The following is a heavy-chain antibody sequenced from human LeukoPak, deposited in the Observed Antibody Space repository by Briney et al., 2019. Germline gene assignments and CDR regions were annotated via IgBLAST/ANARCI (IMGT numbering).Heavy chain of an antibody. Sequence: SETLSLTCTVSGGSISSYYWSWIRQLPGKGLEWIGYIYYSGSTNYNPSLKSRVTISVDTSKNQFSLKLSSVTAADTAVYYCARVPRGYSYGSDYWGQGTLVTVSS. V-gene: IGHV4-59*01. CDR3: ARVPRGYSYGSDY. CDR1: GGSISSYY. J-gene: IGHJ4*02. CDR2: IYYSGST. D-gene: IGHD5-18*01.